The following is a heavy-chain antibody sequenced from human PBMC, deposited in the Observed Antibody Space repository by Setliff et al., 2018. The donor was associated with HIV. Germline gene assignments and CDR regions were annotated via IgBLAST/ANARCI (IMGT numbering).Heavy chain of an antibody. CDR1: GYTFTSYG. V-gene: IGHV1-18*01. Sequence: ASVKVSCKASGYTFTSYGISWVRQAPGQGLEWMGWISAYNGNTNYAQKLQGRVTMTTDTSTSTAYMELRSLISDDTAVYYCARDVDYTDAFDIWGQGTMVTVSS. D-gene: IGHD4-4*01. J-gene: IGHJ3*02. CDR3: ARDVDYTDAFDI. CDR2: ISAYNGNT.